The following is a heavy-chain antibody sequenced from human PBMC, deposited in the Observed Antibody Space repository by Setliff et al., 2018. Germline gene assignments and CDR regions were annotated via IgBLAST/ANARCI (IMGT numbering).Heavy chain of an antibody. Sequence: ASVKVSCKVSGYTLTELSMHWVRQAPGKGLVWMGGFDPEDGETIYAQKFQGRVTMTEDTSTDTAYMELSSLRSEDTAVYYCARRMWELRSDAFDIWGQGTMVTVSS. CDR3: ARRMWELRSDAFDI. V-gene: IGHV1-24*01. J-gene: IGHJ3*02. CDR1: GYTLTELS. CDR2: FDPEDGET. D-gene: IGHD1-26*01.